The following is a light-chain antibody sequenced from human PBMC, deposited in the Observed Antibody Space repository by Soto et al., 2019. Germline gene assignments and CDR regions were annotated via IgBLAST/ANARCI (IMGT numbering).Light chain of an antibody. V-gene: IGKV3-15*01. Sequence: ILMTQSPATLSVSPWERATLSCRASQSVSNNLAWYQQKPGQAPRLLIYDASTRATGIPARFSGSGSGTEFTLTITGLQSEDFAVYYCQQYNNWPPWTFGQGTKVEIK. CDR2: DAS. CDR1: QSVSNN. J-gene: IGKJ1*01. CDR3: QQYNNWPPWT.